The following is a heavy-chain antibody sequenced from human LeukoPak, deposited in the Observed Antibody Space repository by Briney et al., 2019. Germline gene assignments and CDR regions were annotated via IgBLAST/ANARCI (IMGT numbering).Heavy chain of an antibody. J-gene: IGHJ4*02. CDR2: INPNSGVT. CDR3: AVIAAAGTQLDY. D-gene: IGHD6-13*01. CDR1: GYTFTAYY. Sequence: GASVTVSCKASGYTFTAYYMYWVRQAPGQGLEWMGWINPNSGVTNYAQKFRGRVTMARDPSISTAYMELNRLRSDDTAVYYCAVIAAAGTQLDYWGQGTLVTVAS. V-gene: IGHV1-2*02.